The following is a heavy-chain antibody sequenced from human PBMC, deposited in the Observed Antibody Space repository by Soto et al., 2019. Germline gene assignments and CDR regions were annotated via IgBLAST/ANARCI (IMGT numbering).Heavy chain of an antibody. V-gene: IGHV1-69*06. D-gene: IGHD3-3*01. CDR2: IIPIFGTA. Sequence: AASVKVSCKASGGTFSSYAISWVRQAPGQGLEWMGGIIPIFGTANYAQKFQGRVTITADKSTSTAYMELSSLRSEDTAVYYCARVPPDYDFWSGYYTGDYYCYGMDVWGQGTTVTVSS. J-gene: IGHJ6*02. CDR3: ARVPPDYDFWSGYYTGDYYCYGMDV. CDR1: GGTFSSYA.